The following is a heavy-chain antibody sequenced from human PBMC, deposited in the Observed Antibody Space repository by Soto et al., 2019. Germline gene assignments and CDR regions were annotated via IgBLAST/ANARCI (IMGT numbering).Heavy chain of an antibody. D-gene: IGHD2-21*01. J-gene: IGHJ6*02. CDR3: AREPVVSAIAYYYYGMDV. V-gene: IGHV4-4*07. CDR1: GGSISSYY. Sequence: SETLSLTCTVSGGSISSYYWSWIRQPAGKGLEWIGRIYTSGSTNYNPSLKSRVTMSVDTSKNQFSLKLSSVTAADTAVYYCAREPVVSAIAYYYYGMDVWGQGTTVTVSS. CDR2: IYTSGST.